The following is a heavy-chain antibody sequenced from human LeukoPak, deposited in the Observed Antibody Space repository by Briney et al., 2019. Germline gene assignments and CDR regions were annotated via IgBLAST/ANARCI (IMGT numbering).Heavy chain of an antibody. V-gene: IGHV3-74*01. J-gene: IGHJ4*02. D-gene: IGHD4-23*01. CDR1: GFTFSGYR. CDR2: INSDGNSI. Sequence: GGSLRLSFAASGFTFSGYRMHWVRQGPGKWLVWVSRINSDGNSINYADSVKGRFTISRDNAKNTLYLQMNSLRAEDTAVYYCARDRGNSGSDYWGQGTLVTVSP. CDR3: ARDRGNSGSDY.